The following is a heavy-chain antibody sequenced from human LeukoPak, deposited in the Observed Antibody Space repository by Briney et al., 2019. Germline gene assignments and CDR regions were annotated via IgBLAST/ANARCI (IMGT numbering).Heavy chain of an antibody. CDR2: IYYGGNNK. D-gene: IGHD7-27*01. CDR3: AREILGAYDAFDV. J-gene: IGHJ3*01. CDR1: GSTFRNYG. Sequence: GRSLRLSCEASGSTFRNYGMHWVRQAPGKGLQWVAVIYYGGNNKYYADSVKGRFTISRDNSKNTLYLQMNSLRAEDTAVYYCAREILGAYDAFDVWGQGTMVTVSS. V-gene: IGHV3-33*01.